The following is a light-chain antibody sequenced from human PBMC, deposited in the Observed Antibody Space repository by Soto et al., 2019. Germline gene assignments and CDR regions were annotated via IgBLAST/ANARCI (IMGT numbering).Light chain of an antibody. CDR2: AAS. J-gene: IGKJ5*01. CDR1: QSISSY. V-gene: IGKV1-39*01. Sequence: DIQMTQSPSSVSASVGDRVASTCRASQSISSYLNWYQQKPGKAPKLLIYAASSLQSGVPSRFSGSGSGTDFTLTISSLQPEDFATYYCQQLHDYPITFGQGTRLEIK. CDR3: QQLHDYPIT.